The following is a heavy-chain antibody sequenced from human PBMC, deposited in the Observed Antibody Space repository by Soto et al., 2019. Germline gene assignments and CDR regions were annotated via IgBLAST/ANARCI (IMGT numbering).Heavy chain of an antibody. D-gene: IGHD3-3*01. CDR3: ARDGDYDFWSGYYYYYYMDV. CDR2: ISSSSSTI. V-gene: IGHV3-48*01. Sequence: EVQLVESGGGLVQPGGSLRLSCAASGFTFSSYSMNWVRQAPGKGLEWVSYISSSSSTIYYADSVKGRFTISRDNAKNSLHLQMNSLRAEDTAVYYCARDGDYDFWSGYYYYYYMDVWGKGTTVTVSS. CDR1: GFTFSSYS. J-gene: IGHJ6*03.